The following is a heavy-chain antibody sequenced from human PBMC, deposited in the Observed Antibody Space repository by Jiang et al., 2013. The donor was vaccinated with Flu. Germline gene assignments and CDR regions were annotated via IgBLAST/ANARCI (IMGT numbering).Heavy chain of an antibody. D-gene: IGHD1-26*01. J-gene: IGHJ4*02. Sequence: LLKPSETLSLTCAVSGYSIDSGHFWGWIRQPPGRACSGLGVSFMVGPPIIILPSRVGSPCQLTRPRNQFSLRLTSVTAADTAVYYCARDGVVGTSNFDYWGQGTLVTVSS. CDR3: ARDGVVGTSNFDY. CDR1: GYSIDSGHF. V-gene: IGHV4-38-2*02. CDR2: SFMVGPP.